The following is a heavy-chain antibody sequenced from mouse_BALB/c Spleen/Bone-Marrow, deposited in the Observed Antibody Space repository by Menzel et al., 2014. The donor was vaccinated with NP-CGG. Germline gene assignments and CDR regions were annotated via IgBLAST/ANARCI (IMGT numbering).Heavy chain of an antibody. CDR1: GFTFTSYW. J-gene: IGHJ4*01. Sequence: VQGVESGDELVEPGASVKLSCMASGFTFTSYWIHWVKQRPGQGPEWIGEINPSNGRTNYNEKFKRKATLTEDKSSSTAYMQLSSLTSEDSAVYYCARDGNYRYAMDYWGQGTSVTVSS. V-gene: IGHV1S81*02. CDR3: ARDGNYRYAMDY. CDR2: INPSNGRT. D-gene: IGHD2-1*01.